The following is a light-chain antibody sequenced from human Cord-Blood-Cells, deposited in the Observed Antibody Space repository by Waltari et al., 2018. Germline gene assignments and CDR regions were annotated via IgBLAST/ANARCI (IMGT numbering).Light chain of an antibody. CDR2: RNN. Sequence: QSVLTQPPSASGTPGPRVTISCSGSSSNIGSNYVYWYRQLPGTAPTLPIYRNNQRPSGVPDRFSVSKSGTSASLAISGLRSEDEADYYCAAWDDSLSGLVFGGGTKLTVL. CDR1: SSNIGSNY. V-gene: IGLV1-47*01. J-gene: IGLJ2*01. CDR3: AAWDDSLSGLV.